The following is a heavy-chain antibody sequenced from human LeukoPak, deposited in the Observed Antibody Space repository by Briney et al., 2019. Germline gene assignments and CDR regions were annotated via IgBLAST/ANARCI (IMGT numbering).Heavy chain of an antibody. CDR3: AREFTIFGVVIQRYDAFDI. V-gene: IGHV3-30-3*01. J-gene: IGHJ3*02. D-gene: IGHD3-3*01. CDR1: GFTFSEYT. CDR2: MSNDGSIK. Sequence: GGSLRLSCAASGFTFSEYTIHWVRQAPGKGLEWVAVMSNDGSIKKYANSVKGRFTISRDNSKNTLYLQMDSLRAEDTAVYYCAREFTIFGVVIQRYDAFDIWGQGTMVTVSS.